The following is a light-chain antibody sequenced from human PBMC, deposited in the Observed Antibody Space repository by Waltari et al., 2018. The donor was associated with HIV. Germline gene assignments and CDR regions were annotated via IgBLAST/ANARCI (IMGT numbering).Light chain of an antibody. CDR3: CSYAGSYTLV. CDR1: SRDVGVYKY. CDR2: DVT. Sequence: QSALTQPRSVSGSPGQSVTIPCTGTSRDVGVYKYFSWYQHHPAKAPKLMIYDVTKRPSGVPDRFSGSKSVNTASLTISGLEAEDEADYYCCSYAGSYTLVFGGGTKLTVL. V-gene: IGLV2-11*01. J-gene: IGLJ3*02.